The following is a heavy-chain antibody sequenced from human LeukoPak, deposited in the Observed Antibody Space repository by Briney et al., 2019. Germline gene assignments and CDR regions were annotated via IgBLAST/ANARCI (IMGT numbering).Heavy chain of an antibody. CDR3: ARRTVLMVYAIRGGYFDY. J-gene: IGHJ4*02. D-gene: IGHD2-8*01. CDR2: INHSGST. Sequence: PSETLSLTCAVYGGSFSGYYWSWIRQPPGKGLEWIGEINHSGSTNYNPSLKSRVTISVDTSKNQFSLKLSSVTAADTAVYYCARRTVLMVYAIRGGYFDYWGQGTLVTVSS. V-gene: IGHV4-34*01. CDR1: GGSFSGYY.